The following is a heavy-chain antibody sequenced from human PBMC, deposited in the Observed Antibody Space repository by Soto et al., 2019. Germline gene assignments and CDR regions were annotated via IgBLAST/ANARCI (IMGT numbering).Heavy chain of an antibody. Sequence: QVQLQQWGAGLLKPSETLSLTCAVYGGSFSGYYWSWIRQPPGKGLEWIGEINHSGSTNYNPSLKSRVTISVDTFKNQFSLKLSSVTAADTAVYYCARGIVVVVAATSGFDYWGQGTLVTVSS. CDR2: INHSGST. V-gene: IGHV4-34*01. D-gene: IGHD2-15*01. J-gene: IGHJ4*02. CDR3: ARGIVVVVAATSGFDY. CDR1: GGSFSGYY.